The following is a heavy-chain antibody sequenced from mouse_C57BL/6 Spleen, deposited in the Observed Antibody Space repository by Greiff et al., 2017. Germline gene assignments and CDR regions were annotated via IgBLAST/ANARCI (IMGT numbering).Heavy chain of an antibody. Sequence: DVMLVESGGGLVKPGGSLKLSCAASGFTFSDYGMHWVRQAPEKGLEWVAYISSGSSTIYYADTVKGGFTISRDNAKSTMFLQMTSLRSEDTAMYYCARRSGTCYAMDYWGQGTSVTVSS. J-gene: IGHJ4*01. V-gene: IGHV5-17*01. CDR2: ISSGSSTI. D-gene: IGHD4-1*01. CDR3: ARRSGTCYAMDY. CDR1: GFTFSDYG.